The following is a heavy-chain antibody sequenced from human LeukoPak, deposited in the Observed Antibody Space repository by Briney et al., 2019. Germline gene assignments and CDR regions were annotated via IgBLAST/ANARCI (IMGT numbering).Heavy chain of an antibody. CDR3: AKSGGSWTNYFDY. CDR1: GFTFSSYA. CDR2: ISGSGGST. Sequence: GGSLRLSCAASGFTFSSYAMSWVRQAPGKGLEWVSAISGSGGSTYYADSVKGRFTISRDNSKNTLYLQMNSLRAEETAVYYCAKSGGSWTNYFDYWGQGTLVTVSS. D-gene: IGHD3-16*01. J-gene: IGHJ4*02. V-gene: IGHV3-23*01.